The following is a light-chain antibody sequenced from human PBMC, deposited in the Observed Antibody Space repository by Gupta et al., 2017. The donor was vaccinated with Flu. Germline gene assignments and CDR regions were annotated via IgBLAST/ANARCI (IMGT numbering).Light chain of an antibody. V-gene: IGLV2-8*01. J-gene: IGLJ2*01. CDR2: EGK. CDR1: YTSFGFYNF. Sequence: QSALTQPPSASGSRGPSVTISCTGAYTSFGFYNFVSWYQQQPGNAHNIIVYEGKKRTAGGPDRFSGYKSGNAASLTVSGRQKEDEGYYYCTAVCDAIIVFGGGTKVTDL. CDR3: TAVCDAIIV.